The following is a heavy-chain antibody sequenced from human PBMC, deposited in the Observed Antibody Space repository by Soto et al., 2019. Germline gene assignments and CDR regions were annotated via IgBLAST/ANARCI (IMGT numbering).Heavy chain of an antibody. V-gene: IGHV3-30-3*01. CDR1: GFTFSSYA. CDR3: ARGSHSSTWPEYFQH. CDR2: ISYDGSNE. Sequence: QVQLVESGGGVGQPGRSLRLSCAASGFTFSSYAMHWVRQAPGKGLEWVAVISYDGSNEYYADSVKGRFTISKDNSKNTLYLQMNSLRAEDTAVYYCARGSHSSTWPEYFQHWGQGTLLTVSS. J-gene: IGHJ1*01. D-gene: IGHD6-13*01.